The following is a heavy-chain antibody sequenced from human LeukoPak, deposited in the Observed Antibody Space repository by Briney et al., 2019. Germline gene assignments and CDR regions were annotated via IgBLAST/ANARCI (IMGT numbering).Heavy chain of an antibody. J-gene: IGHJ4*02. Sequence: GGSLRLSCVASGITFSNYAVSWVRQAPEKGLDWVSVISGSAHKIRYADSVKGRFTISRDNSENIVYLQMNNLRAEDTAVYYCAGRVTGYSSGYVYWGQGTLVTVSS. CDR1: GITFSNYA. CDR2: ISGSAHKI. D-gene: IGHD5-18*01. V-gene: IGHV3-23*01. CDR3: AGRVTGYSSGYVY.